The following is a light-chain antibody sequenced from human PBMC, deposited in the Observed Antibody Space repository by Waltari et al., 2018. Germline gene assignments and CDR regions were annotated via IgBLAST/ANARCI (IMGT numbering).Light chain of an antibody. CDR3: CSYAGSSTSRVV. Sequence: QSALTQPASVSGSPGQSITISCTGTSSDVGSHNLVSWYQQHPGNAPNLMIYDGSKRPPVVSNRFSGSKSGNTASLTISGLQAEDEADYYCCSYAGSSTSRVVFGGGTKLTVL. CDR1: SSDVGSHNL. CDR2: DGS. J-gene: IGLJ2*01. V-gene: IGLV2-23*01.